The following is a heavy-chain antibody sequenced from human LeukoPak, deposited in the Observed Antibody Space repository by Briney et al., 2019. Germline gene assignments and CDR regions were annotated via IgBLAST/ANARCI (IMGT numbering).Heavy chain of an antibody. D-gene: IGHD2-2*01. J-gene: IGHJ4*02. Sequence: PGGSLRLSCAASGFTFSTYSMNWVRQAPGKGVEWLSYIGRDSSTIYYADSVKGRFTISRDNAKNSLYLQMNSLRAEDTAVYYCARVGVSCSSTSCSVFDYWGQGTLVTVSS. CDR2: IGRDSSTI. CDR3: ARVGVSCSSTSCSVFDY. CDR1: GFTFSTYS. V-gene: IGHV3-48*01.